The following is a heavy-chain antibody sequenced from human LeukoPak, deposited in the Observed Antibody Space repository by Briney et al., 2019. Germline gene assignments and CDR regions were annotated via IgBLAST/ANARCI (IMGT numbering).Heavy chain of an antibody. CDR3: ARGSDIVGGIRAPFDP. V-gene: IGHV3-53*01. J-gene: IGHJ5*02. CDR2: IYSGSGT. D-gene: IGHD1-26*01. CDR1: GFTVSSNY. Sequence: GGSLRLSCAASGFTVSSNYMSWVRQAPGKGLEWVSVIYSGSGTDYADSVKGRFTISRDNSKNTLYLQMNSLRAEDTAVYYCARGSDIVGGIRAPFDPWGQGTLVTVSS.